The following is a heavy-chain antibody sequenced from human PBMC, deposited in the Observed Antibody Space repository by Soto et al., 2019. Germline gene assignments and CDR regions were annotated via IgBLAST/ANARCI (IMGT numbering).Heavy chain of an antibody. CDR2: VYHTGIT. Sequence: PSETLSLTCAVYGGSFSDYYGNCIRQAPWKGLEWIGYVYHTGITYHNPSLKSRGSISVDTSNNQFSLKLSSVTAADTAVYFCAREPYDITGNRIDSWGQGIPVTVSS. D-gene: IGHD3-22*01. CDR3: AREPYDITGNRIDS. V-gene: IGHV4-30-4*01. CDR1: GGSFSDYY. J-gene: IGHJ5*01.